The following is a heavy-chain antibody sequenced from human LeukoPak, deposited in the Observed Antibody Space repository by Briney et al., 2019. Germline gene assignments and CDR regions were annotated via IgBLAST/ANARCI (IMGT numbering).Heavy chain of an antibody. CDR3: ARGEVYYYDSKQTWFDP. D-gene: IGHD3-22*01. Sequence: SVKVSCKASGGTFSSYAISWVRQAPGQGLEWMGRIIPILGIANYAQKFQGRVTITADKSTSTAYMELSSLRSEDTAVYYCARGEVYYYDSKQTWFDPWGQGTLVTVSS. V-gene: IGHV1-69*04. CDR1: GGTFSSYA. J-gene: IGHJ5*02. CDR2: IIPILGIA.